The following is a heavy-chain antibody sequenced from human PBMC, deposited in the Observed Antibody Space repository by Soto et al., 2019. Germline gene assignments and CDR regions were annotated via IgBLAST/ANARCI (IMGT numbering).Heavy chain of an antibody. J-gene: IGHJ6*02. CDR1: RVTVSRYE. Sequence: PGGSLRLSCAASRVTVSRYEMNWVRQAPGKRLEWVSYISNRGSTLYYADSVKGRFTISNDNAKNSLYLQMNSLRDEDTAAYYCARDRRKGDIVVVVAATPYYYYGMDVWGQGTTVTVSS. V-gene: IGHV3-48*03. D-gene: IGHD2-15*01. CDR3: ARDRRKGDIVVVVAATPYYYYGMDV. CDR2: ISNRGSTL.